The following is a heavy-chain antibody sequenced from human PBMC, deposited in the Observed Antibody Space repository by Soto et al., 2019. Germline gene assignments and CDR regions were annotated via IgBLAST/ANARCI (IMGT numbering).Heavy chain of an antibody. CDR1: GFTFDDYG. Sequence: EVQLVESGGGVVRPGGSLRLSCAASGFTFDDYGMSWVRQAPGKGLEWVSGINWNGGSTGYADSVKGRFTISRDNAKNARSLQMNSLRAEDTALYYCASGSNYDYGWGSYGFDYWGQGTLVTVSS. CDR3: ASGSNYDYGWGSYGFDY. CDR2: INWNGGST. J-gene: IGHJ4*02. D-gene: IGHD3-16*01. V-gene: IGHV3-20*04.